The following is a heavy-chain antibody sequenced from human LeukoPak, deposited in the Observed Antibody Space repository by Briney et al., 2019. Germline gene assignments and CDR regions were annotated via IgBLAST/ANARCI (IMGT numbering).Heavy chain of an antibody. CDR2: ISYDGSNK. CDR3: AREVVLLVVPAATPPYFDY. CDR1: GFTFSSYA. J-gene: IGHJ4*02. V-gene: IGHV3-30-3*01. D-gene: IGHD2-2*01. Sequence: PGGSLRLSWAASGFTFSSYAMHWVRQAPGKGLEWVAVISYDGSNKYYADSVKGRFTISRDNSKNTLYLQMNSLRAEDTAVYYCAREVVLLVVPAATPPYFDYWGQGTLVTVSS.